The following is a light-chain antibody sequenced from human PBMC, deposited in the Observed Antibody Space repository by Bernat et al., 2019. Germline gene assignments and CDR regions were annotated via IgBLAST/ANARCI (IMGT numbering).Light chain of an antibody. CDR2: GAS. Sequence: EIVLTQSPGTLSLSPGERATLSCRASQSVTNNYLAWYQQKPGQAPRLLIFGASSRATGIPDRFSGSWSGTDFTLTISRLGPEDFAVYFWQQYCGSTRTFGQGTKVEIK. V-gene: IGKV3-20*01. J-gene: IGKJ1*01. CDR3: QQYCGSTRT. CDR1: QSVTNNY.